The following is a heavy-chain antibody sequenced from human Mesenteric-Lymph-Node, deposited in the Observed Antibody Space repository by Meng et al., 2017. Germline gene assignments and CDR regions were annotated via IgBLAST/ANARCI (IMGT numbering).Heavy chain of an antibody. J-gene: IGHJ4*02. D-gene: IGHD6-19*01. V-gene: IGHV3-48*03. CDR2: ISTGGGTI. CDR1: GFTFSDYE. CDR3: ARVQKPYSSGWYVDY. Sequence: GESLKISCAASGFTFSDYEMNWVRQAPGKGLEWVSYISTGGGTIYYADSVKGRFTISRDNAKNSLYLQMNSLRAEDTAVYYCARVQKPYSSGWYVDYWGQGTLVTVSS.